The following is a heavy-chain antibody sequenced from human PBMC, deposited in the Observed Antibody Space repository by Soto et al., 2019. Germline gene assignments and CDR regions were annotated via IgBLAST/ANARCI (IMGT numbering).Heavy chain of an antibody. CDR1: GFTFGDYA. V-gene: IGHV3-49*03. D-gene: IGHD3-22*01. CDR3: TSPYYYDSSGYEDY. J-gene: IGHJ4*02. CDR2: IRSKAYGGTT. Sequence: GGSLRLSCTASGFTFGDYAMSWFRQAPGKGLEWVGFIRSKAYGGTTEYAASVKGRFTISRDDSKSIAYLQMNSLKAEDTAVYHCTSPYYYDSSGYEDYWGQGTLVTVS.